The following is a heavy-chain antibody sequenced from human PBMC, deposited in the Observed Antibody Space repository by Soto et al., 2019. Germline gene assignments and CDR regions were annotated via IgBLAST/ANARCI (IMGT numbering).Heavy chain of an antibody. CDR1: GGSISSYY. CDR3: ARTDSKQPHFDY. Sequence: PSETLSLTCTVSGGSISSYYWSWIRQPPGKGLEWIGYIYYSGSTNYNPSLKSRVTTSVDTSKNQFSLKLSSVTAADTAVYYCARTDSKQPHFDYWGQGTLVTVSS. V-gene: IGHV4-59*08. J-gene: IGHJ4*02. CDR2: IYYSGST. D-gene: IGHD6-13*01.